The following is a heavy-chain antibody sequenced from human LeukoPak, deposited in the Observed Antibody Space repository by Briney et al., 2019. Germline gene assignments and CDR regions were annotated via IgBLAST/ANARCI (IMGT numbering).Heavy chain of an antibody. Sequence: PSETLSLTCTVSGGSISSYYWSWIRQPLGKGLEWIGYIYYSGSTNYNPSLKSRVTISVDTSKNQFSLKLSSVTAADTAVYYCAREMYGDYLKNWFDPWGQGTLVTVSS. J-gene: IGHJ5*02. CDR1: GGSISSYY. D-gene: IGHD4-17*01. CDR2: IYYSGST. CDR3: AREMYGDYLKNWFDP. V-gene: IGHV4-59*01.